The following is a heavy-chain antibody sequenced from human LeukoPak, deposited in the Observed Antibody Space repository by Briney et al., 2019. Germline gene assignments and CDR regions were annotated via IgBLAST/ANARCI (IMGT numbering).Heavy chain of an antibody. CDR1: GGSISSSSYY. CDR2: IYYSGST. V-gene: IGHV4-39*01. J-gene: IGHJ4*02. D-gene: IGHD3-10*01. CDR3: ARHLPDGDYFDY. Sequence: PSETLSLTCTVSGGSISSSSYYWGWIRQPPGKGLEWIGSIYYSGSTYYNPSLKSRVTISVDTSKNQFSLKLSSVTAADTAVYYCARHLPDGDYFDYWGQGTLVTVSS.